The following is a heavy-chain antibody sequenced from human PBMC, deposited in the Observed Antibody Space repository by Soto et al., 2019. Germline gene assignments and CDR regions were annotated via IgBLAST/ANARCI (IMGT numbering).Heavy chain of an antibody. D-gene: IGHD2-21*01. CDR3: ARDEFQFGVVDLRHGMDV. CDR2: TYYRSKWYN. Sequence: PSQTLSLTCAISGDSVSSNSAAWNWIRQSPSRGLEWLGRTYYRSKWYNDYAVSVKSRITINPDTSKNQFSLQLNSVTPEDTAVSYCARDEFQFGVVDLRHGMDVWGQGTTVTVSS. CDR1: GDSVSSNSAA. V-gene: IGHV6-1*01. J-gene: IGHJ6*02.